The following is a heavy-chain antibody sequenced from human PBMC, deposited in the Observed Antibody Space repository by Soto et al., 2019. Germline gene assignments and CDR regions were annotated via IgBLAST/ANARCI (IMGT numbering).Heavy chain of an antibody. J-gene: IGHJ4*02. CDR1: GGSFSGYD. CDR2: INHSGST. D-gene: IGHD3-3*01. Sequence: SETLSLTCAVYGGSFSGYDWSWIRQPPGKGLEWIGEINHSGSTNYNPSLKSRVTISIDTSKNQFSLKLSSVTAADTAVYYCARRAGYYDFWSGSPDDYWGQKTLVTVSS. V-gene: IGHV4-34*01. CDR3: ARRAGYYDFWSGSPDDY.